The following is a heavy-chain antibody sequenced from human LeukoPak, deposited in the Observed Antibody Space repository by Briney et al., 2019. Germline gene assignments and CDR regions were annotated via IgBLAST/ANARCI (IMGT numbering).Heavy chain of an antibody. D-gene: IGHD3-16*02. CDR1: GYTFTSYG. J-gene: IGHJ4*02. CDR3: ASTYDYVWGGFRTGYFDY. V-gene: IGHV1-18*01. CDR2: ISAYNGNT. Sequence: ASVKVSCKASGYTFTSYGISWVRQAPGQGLEWMGWISAYNGNTKYAEKFQGRVTMTTDTSTSTAYMELRSLRSDDTAVYYCASTYDYVWGGFRTGYFDYWGQGTLVTVSS.